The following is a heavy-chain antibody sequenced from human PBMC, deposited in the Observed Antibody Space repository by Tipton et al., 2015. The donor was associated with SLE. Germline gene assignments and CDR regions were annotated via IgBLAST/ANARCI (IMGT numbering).Heavy chain of an antibody. J-gene: IGHJ5*02. CDR1: GGSISSGDYY. CDR2: IFYSGST. D-gene: IGHD3-22*01. V-gene: IGHV4-30-4*01. CDR3: AREHYYDSSGYYP. Sequence: TLSLTCTVSGGSISSGDYYWSWIRQPPGKGLEWIGYIFYSGSTYYNPSLKSRVTISVDTSKNQFSLKLNSVTAADTAVYYCAREHYYDSSGYYPWGQGTLVTVSS.